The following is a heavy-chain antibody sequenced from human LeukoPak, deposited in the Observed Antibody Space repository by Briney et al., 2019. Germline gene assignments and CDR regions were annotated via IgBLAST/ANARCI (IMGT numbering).Heavy chain of an antibody. CDR1: GHTSYY. CDR3: ARKYSGSYSDAFDI. J-gene: IGHJ3*02. Sequence: ASVKVSCKASGHTSYYMHWVRQAPGQGLEWMGWINPNSGGTNHAQKFQGRVTMTRDTSISTAYMELSRLRSDDTAVYYCARKYSGSYSDAFDIWGQGTMVTVSS. CDR2: INPNSGGT. D-gene: IGHD1-26*01. V-gene: IGHV1-2*02.